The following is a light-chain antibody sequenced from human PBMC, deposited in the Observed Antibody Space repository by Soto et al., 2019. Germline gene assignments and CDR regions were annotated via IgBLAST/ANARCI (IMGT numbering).Light chain of an antibody. CDR1: RSDVGSYNL. CDR3: CSYAGTTTYV. CDR2: EVS. Sequence: QSALTQPASVSGSPGQSITISCTGTRSDVGSYNLVSWYQQHPGKAPKLMIYEVSERPSGVSNRFSGSKSGNTASLPISGRQAEDEADYYCCSYAGTTTYVFGTGTKLTVL. J-gene: IGLJ1*01. V-gene: IGLV2-23*02.